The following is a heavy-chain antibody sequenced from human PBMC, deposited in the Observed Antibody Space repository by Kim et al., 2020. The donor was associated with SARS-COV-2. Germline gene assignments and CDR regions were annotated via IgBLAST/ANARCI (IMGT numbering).Heavy chain of an antibody. J-gene: IGHJ6*02. CDR2: IGTAGDT. CDR1: GFTFSSYD. V-gene: IGHV3-13*01. D-gene: IGHD3-22*01. CDR3: ARDGYYYDSSGYNFKSYYGIDV. Sequence: GGSLRLSCAASGFTFSSYDMHWVRQATGKGLEWVSAIGTAGDTYYPGSVKGRFTISRENAKNSLYLQMNSLIAGDTAVYYCARDGYYYDSSGYNFKSYYGIDVWGPGTPVTVSS.